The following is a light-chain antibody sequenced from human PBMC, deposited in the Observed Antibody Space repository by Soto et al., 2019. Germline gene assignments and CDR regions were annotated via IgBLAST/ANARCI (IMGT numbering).Light chain of an antibody. Sequence: DIVMTQSPDSLAVSLGERATINCKSSQSVLYSSNNKNYLAWYKQKPGQPPKLFISWASTRESGVPDRFSGCGSGTNFTLTISSLQAEDVAVYYCQQYYTTLITFGQGTRLEIK. CDR3: QQYYTTLIT. J-gene: IGKJ5*01. CDR2: WAS. V-gene: IGKV4-1*01. CDR1: QSVLYSSNNKNY.